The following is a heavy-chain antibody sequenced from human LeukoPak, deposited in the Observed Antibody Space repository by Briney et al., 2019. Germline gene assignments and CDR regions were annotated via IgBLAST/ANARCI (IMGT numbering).Heavy chain of an antibody. CDR2: ISGDSKTI. J-gene: IGHJ4*02. CDR3: ARVYSNYASPWEDY. D-gene: IGHD4-11*01. Sequence: GGSLRLSCAASGFTFSTYSMIWVRQAPGKGLEWLSYISGDSKTIYYADSVKGRFTISRDNAKNSLYLQLISLRSDDTAVYYCARVYSNYASPWEDYWGQGTLVTVSS. CDR1: GFTFSTYS. V-gene: IGHV3-48*01.